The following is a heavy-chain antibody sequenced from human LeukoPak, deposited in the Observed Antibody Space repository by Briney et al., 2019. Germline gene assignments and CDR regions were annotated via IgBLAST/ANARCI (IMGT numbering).Heavy chain of an antibody. CDR3: AKEGTVTHNWFDP. Sequence: GGSLRLSCAASGFTFSSYAMSWVRQAPGKGLEWVSGISWNSGSIGYADSVKGRFTISRDNAKNSLYLQMNSLRAEDTALYYCAKEGTVTHNWFDPWGQGTLVTISS. V-gene: IGHV3-9*01. D-gene: IGHD4-11*01. CDR2: ISWNSGSI. J-gene: IGHJ5*02. CDR1: GFTFSSYA.